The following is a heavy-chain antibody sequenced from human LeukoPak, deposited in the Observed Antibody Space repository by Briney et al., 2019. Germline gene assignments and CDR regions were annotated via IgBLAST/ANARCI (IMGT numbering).Heavy chain of an antibody. CDR2: ISGSGGST. CDR3: AKDPARGSVVVVPAAADY. V-gene: IGHV3-23*01. J-gene: IGHJ4*02. Sequence: GGSLRLSCAASGFTFSSYAMSWVRQAPGKGLEGVSAISGSGGSTYYADSVKGRFTISRDNSKNTLYLQMNSLRAEDTAVYYCAKDPARGSVVVVPAAADYWGQGTLVTVSP. CDR1: GFTFSSYA. D-gene: IGHD2-2*01.